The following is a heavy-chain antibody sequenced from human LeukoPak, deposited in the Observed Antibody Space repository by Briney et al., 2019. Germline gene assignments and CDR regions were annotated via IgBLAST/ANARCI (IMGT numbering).Heavy chain of an antibody. D-gene: IGHD6-19*01. CDR2: ISYDGSNK. J-gene: IGHJ1*01. CDR1: GFTFSSYA. Sequence: GGSLRLSCAASGFTFSSYAMHWVRQAPGKGLEWVAVISYDGSNKYYADSVKGRFTISRDNSKNTLYLQMNSLRAEDTAVYYCATCRCPEAAFQHWGRGTLVTVSS. CDR3: ATCRCPEAAFQH. V-gene: IGHV3-30*04.